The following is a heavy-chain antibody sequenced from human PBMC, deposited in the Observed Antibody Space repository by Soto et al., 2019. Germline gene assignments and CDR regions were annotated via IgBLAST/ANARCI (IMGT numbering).Heavy chain of an antibody. D-gene: IGHD3-3*01. CDR1: GYTFTSYG. V-gene: IGHV1-18*04. Sequence: QVQLVQSGAEVKKPGASVKVSCKASGYTFTSYGISWVRQAPGQGLEWMGWISTYNGNTNYAQKLQGRVTMTTDTSTSTDYKELRSMRSDDTAVYYCARVEVQDFWSGYYIENWGRGTLVTVSS. J-gene: IGHJ4*02. CDR3: ARVEVQDFWSGYYIEN. CDR2: ISTYNGNT.